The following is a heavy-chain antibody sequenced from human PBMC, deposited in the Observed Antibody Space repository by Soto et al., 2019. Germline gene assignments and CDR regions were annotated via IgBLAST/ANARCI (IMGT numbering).Heavy chain of an antibody. J-gene: IGHJ6*02. CDR1: GFTFSNYG. CDR3: AKGYFDWVLSLGYYYGMDV. Sequence: QVRLVESGGGVVQPGRSLKLSCAASGFTFSNYGMHWVRQAPGKGLEWVAVISYDGSKKYYADSVKGRLTISRDNSKNMLYLQMNSLRAEDTAVYYCAKGYFDWVLSLGYYYGMDVWGQGTTVTVSS. CDR2: ISYDGSKK. D-gene: IGHD3-9*01. V-gene: IGHV3-30*18.